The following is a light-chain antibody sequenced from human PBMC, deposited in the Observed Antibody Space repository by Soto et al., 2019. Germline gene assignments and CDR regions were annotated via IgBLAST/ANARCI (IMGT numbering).Light chain of an antibody. Sequence: EILMTQSPATLSVSPGERATLSCRASQSVSSYLAWYQQKPGQPPRLLIYGASTRASGIPDRFSGSGSGADFTLTISRLEPEDSAVYYCQQYGSSPTWTFGQGTKVDIK. CDR2: GAS. CDR1: QSVSSY. V-gene: IGKV3-20*01. CDR3: QQYGSSPTWT. J-gene: IGKJ1*01.